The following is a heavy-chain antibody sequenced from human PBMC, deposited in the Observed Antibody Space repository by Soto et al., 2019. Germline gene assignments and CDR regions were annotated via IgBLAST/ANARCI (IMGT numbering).Heavy chain of an antibody. CDR1: GFTFSTYG. V-gene: IGHV3-30*18. CDR2: ITSDGSYK. Sequence: QVQLVESGGGVAQPGGSLRLSCAASGFTFSTYGLHWVRQAPGKGLEWVAIITSDGSYKSYADSVRGRFTISRDNSENTLYLQMNILRVEDTALYYCAKGGSFDIWGQGTMVTVSS. J-gene: IGHJ3*02. D-gene: IGHD3-16*01. CDR3: AKGGSFDI.